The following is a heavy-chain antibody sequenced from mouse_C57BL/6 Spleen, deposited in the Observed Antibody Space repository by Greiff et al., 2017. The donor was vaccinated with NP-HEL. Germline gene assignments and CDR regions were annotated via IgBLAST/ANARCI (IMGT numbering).Heavy chain of an antibody. Sequence: VQLKESGPELVKPGASVKMSCKASGYTFTDYNMHWVKQSHGKSLEWIGYINPNNGGTSYNQKFKGKATLTVNKSSSTAYMELRSLTSEDSAVYYCARRGMVTTGFAYWGQGTLVTVSA. D-gene: IGHD2-2*01. CDR2: INPNNGGT. CDR3: ARRGMVTTGFAY. V-gene: IGHV1-22*01. J-gene: IGHJ3*01. CDR1: GYTFTDYN.